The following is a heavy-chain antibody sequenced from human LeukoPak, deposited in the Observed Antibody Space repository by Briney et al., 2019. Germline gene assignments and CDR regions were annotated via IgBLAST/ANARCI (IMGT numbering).Heavy chain of an antibody. J-gene: IGHJ6*03. CDR1: GGSISSSSYY. Sequence: SETLSLTCTVSGGSISSSSYYWGWIRQPPGKGLEWIGYIYYSGSTNYNPSLKSRVTISVDTSKNQFSLKLSSVTAADTAVYYCAGMVTGTTRRDYYYYMDVWGKGTTVTVSS. D-gene: IGHD1-7*01. CDR3: AGMVTGTTRRDYYYYMDV. CDR2: IYYSGST. V-gene: IGHV4-61*05.